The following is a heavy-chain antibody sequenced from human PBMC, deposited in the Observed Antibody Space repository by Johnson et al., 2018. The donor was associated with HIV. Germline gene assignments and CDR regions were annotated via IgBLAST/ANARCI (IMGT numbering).Heavy chain of an antibody. CDR1: GFNFSSYD. Sequence: QMQLVESGGGVVQPGRSLRLSCVVSGFNFSSYDIDWVRQAPGKGLEWLAAISYDGSNKFYADSVQGRFTISGDNSKNTVYLQMNSLRVEDTAVYYCARDRGLDAFDIWGQGTMVTVSS. CDR3: ARDRGLDAFDI. V-gene: IGHV3-30*14. CDR2: ISYDGSNK. D-gene: IGHD3-10*01. J-gene: IGHJ3*02.